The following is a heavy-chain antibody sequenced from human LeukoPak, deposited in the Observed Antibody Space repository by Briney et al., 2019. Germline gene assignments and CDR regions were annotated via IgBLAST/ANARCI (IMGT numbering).Heavy chain of an antibody. CDR1: GFTFSNYA. V-gene: IGHV3-30*02. Sequence: GGSLRLSCAASGFTFSNYAMSWVRQAPGKGLEWVAFIRYDGSNKYYADSVKGRFTISRDNSKNTLYLQMNSLRAEDTAVYYCAKGREQQLVLTPFDYWGQGTLVTVSS. CDR2: IRYDGSNK. D-gene: IGHD6-13*01. CDR3: AKGREQQLVLTPFDY. J-gene: IGHJ4*02.